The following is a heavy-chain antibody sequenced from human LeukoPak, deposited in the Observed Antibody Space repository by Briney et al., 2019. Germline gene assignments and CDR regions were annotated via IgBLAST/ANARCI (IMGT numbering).Heavy chain of an antibody. J-gene: IGHJ4*02. D-gene: IGHD5-12*01. CDR2: IYYSGST. CDR3: ARGMATII. Sequence: SETLSLTCTASGGSIGSYYWSWIRQPPGKGLEWIGYIYYSGSTNYNPSLKSRVTISLDTSKNQFSLKLSSVTVADTAVYYCARGMATIIWGQGTLVTVSS. CDR1: GGSIGSYY. V-gene: IGHV4-59*08.